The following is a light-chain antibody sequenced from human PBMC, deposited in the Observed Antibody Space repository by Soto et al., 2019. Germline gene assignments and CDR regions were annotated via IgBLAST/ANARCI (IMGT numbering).Light chain of an antibody. CDR1: QSVXTY. CDR2: DAX. CDR3: QQANTFPWT. Sequence: EIVLTXXXXTLSXXXGXXXXLSXXASQSVXTYLAWYQQXPGQAPRLLIYDAXNXATGIPDRFSGSGSGADFTLTISSLEPEXXANYYCQQANTFPWTFGQGTKVGIK. J-gene: IGKJ1*01. V-gene: IGKV3-11*01.